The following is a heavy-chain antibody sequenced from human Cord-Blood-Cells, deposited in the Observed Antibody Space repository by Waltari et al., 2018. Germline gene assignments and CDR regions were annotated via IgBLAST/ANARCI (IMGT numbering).Heavy chain of an antibody. Sequence: EVQLVESGGGLVQPGGSLRLSCAASGFTFSSYELNWVRQAPGKGLEWVSYISSSGSTIYYADSVKGRFTISRDNAKNSLYLQMNSLRAEDTAVYYCARGDYDYGDYFDYWGQGTLVTVSS. J-gene: IGHJ4*02. CDR1: GFTFSSYE. CDR3: ARGDYDYGDYFDY. V-gene: IGHV3-48*03. D-gene: IGHD4-17*01. CDR2: ISSSGSTI.